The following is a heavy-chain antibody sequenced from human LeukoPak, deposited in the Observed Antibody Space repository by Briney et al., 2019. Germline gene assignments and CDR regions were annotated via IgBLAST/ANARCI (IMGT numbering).Heavy chain of an antibody. Sequence: PGGSLRLSCAASGFTFSYYGMHWVRQAPDKGLEWVAFIRYDGNDKFYAQSVKGRFTISRDTSRSTLYLQMNSLRPEDTAVYYCAKDLMRDRWFGESWGQGTLVIVSS. V-gene: IGHV3-30*02. D-gene: IGHD3-10*01. CDR1: GFTFSYYG. CDR2: IRYDGNDK. CDR3: AKDLMRDRWFGES. J-gene: IGHJ5*02.